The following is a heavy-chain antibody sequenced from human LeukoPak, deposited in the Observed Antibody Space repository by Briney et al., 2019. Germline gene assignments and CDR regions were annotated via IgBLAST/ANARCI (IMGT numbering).Heavy chain of an antibody. D-gene: IGHD5-18*01. V-gene: IGHV3-30*02. CDR1: GFTFSSYG. CDR2: IRNDGSNK. J-gene: IGHJ6*02. Sequence: GGSLRLSCAASGFTFSSYGIHWVRQAPGKGLEWVAFIRNDGSNKDYVDSVKGRFTISRDNSKNTLYLQMSTLRAEDTAVYYCAKDTSMFYYYGMDVWGQGTTVTVSS. CDR3: AKDTSMFYYYGMDV.